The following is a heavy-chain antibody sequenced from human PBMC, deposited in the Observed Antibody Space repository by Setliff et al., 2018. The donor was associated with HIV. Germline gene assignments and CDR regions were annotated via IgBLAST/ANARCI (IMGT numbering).Heavy chain of an antibody. CDR1: GGSFTDIGGSFTDYY. CDR3: ALDPGYRRDY. CDR2: INHSGST. Sequence: SETLSLTCAVFGGSFTDIGGSFTDYYWIWIRQPPGKGLEWIGEINHSGSTHYNPSLKSRFTISVDTSKNQFSLNLSSVTAADTAVYYCALDPGYRRDYWGQGTLVTVSS. J-gene: IGHJ4*02. D-gene: IGHD5-12*01. V-gene: IGHV4-34*01.